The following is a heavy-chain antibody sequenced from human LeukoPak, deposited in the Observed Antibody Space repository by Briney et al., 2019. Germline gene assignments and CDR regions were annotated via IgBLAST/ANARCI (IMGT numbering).Heavy chain of an antibody. CDR3: AKASSSSWAYFDY. Sequence: GGSLRLSCAASGFTFSSYAMSWVRQAPGKGLERVSDISATGGGAYYADSVKGRFTISRDNSKNTLYLQMNSLRAEDTAVYYCAKASSSSWAYFDYWGQGTLVTVSS. CDR1: GFTFSSYA. J-gene: IGHJ4*02. D-gene: IGHD6-13*01. V-gene: IGHV3-23*01. CDR2: ISATGGGA.